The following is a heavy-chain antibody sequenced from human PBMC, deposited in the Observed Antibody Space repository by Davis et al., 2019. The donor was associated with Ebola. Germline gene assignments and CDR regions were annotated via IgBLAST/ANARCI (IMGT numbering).Heavy chain of an antibody. V-gene: IGHV3-23*01. J-gene: IGHJ3*02. CDR1: GSTFSSYA. CDR3: AKDTSNIWFDI. Sequence: GESLKISCAASGSTFSSYAMSWVRQAPGKGLEWVSAISGSGGSTYYADSVKGRFTISRDNSKNTLYLQMNSLRAEDTAVYYCAKDTSNIWFDIWGQGTMVTVSS. CDR2: ISGSGGST. D-gene: IGHD1-26*01.